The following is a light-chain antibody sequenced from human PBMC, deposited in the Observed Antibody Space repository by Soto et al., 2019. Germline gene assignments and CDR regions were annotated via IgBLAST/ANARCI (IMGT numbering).Light chain of an antibody. CDR2: GAS. V-gene: IGKV3-20*01. Sequence: EIVLTQSPGTLSLSPGERATLSCRVSQSISSDYLAWYQQKPGQAPRLLIYGASTRAAGIPDRFSGSGSATDFSLTISRLEPEDFAVYYCQQYDDSETFGQGTKVEI. CDR3: QQYDDSET. J-gene: IGKJ1*01. CDR1: QSISSDY.